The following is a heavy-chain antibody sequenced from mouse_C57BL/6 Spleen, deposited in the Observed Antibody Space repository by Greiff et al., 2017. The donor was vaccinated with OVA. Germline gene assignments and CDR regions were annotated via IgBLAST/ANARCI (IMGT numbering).Heavy chain of an antibody. CDR3: ARSITTVVANYYAMDY. D-gene: IGHD1-1*01. J-gene: IGHJ4*01. CDR1: GYAFSSYW. CDR2: IYPGDGDT. Sequence: LVESGAELVKPGASVKISCKASGYAFSSYWMNWVKQRPGKGLEWIGQIYPGDGDTNYNGKFKGKATLTADKSSSTAYMPLSSLTSEDSTVYFCARSITTVVANYYAMDYWGQGTSVTVSS. V-gene: IGHV1-80*01.